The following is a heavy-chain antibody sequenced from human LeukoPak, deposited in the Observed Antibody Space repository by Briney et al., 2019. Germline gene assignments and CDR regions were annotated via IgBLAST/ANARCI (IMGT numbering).Heavy chain of an antibody. CDR1: GGSVSSASYY. D-gene: IGHD6-19*01. CDR2: IYASGNT. J-gene: IGHJ4*02. Sequence: SETLSLTCTVSGGSVSSASYYWTWIRQPPGKGLEWIGYIYASGNTNYNPSLKSRVTISVDTSKNQFSLKLSSVTAADTAVYYCARDPPVAGTSWGQGTLVTVSS. V-gene: IGHV4-61*01. CDR3: ARDPPVAGTS.